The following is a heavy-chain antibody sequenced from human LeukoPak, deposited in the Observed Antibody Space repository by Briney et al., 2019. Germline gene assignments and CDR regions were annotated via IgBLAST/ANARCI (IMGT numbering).Heavy chain of an antibody. CDR1: GGSVSSASYY. D-gene: IGHD6-19*01. CDR2: IYASGNT. J-gene: IGHJ4*02. Sequence: SETLSLTCTVSGGSVSSASYYWTWIRQPPGKGLEWIGYIYASGNTNYNPSLKSRVTISVDTSKNQFSLKLSSVTAADTAVYYCARDPPVAGTSWGQGTLVTVSS. V-gene: IGHV4-61*01. CDR3: ARDPPVAGTS.